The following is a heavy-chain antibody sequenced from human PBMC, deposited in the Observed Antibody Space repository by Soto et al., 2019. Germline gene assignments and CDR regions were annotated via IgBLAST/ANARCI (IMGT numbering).Heavy chain of an antibody. J-gene: IGHJ4*02. CDR2: INHSGST. V-gene: IGHV4-34*01. CDR1: GGSFSGYY. Sequence: SETLSLTCAVYGGSFSGYYWTWIRQPPGTGLEWIGEINHSGSTNYNPSLKSRVTISVDTSKNQFSLKLTSVTAADTAVYYCARDLGYCSSTSCLDIFDYWGQGTLVTVSS. D-gene: IGHD2-2*01. CDR3: ARDLGYCSSTSCLDIFDY.